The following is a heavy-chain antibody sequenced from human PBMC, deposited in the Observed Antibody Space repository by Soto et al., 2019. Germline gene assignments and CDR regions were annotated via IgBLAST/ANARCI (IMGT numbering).Heavy chain of an antibody. V-gene: IGHV4-34*01. CDR2: ISQTGRT. Sequence: KASETLSLTCAVSGGSFSGYFCNWIRQTPGKGLEWIGEISQTGRTNYNPSLKTRVTISVDTSKTQFSLNVTSVTDADSGVYYCARGYGYFRQWGQGALVTVSS. D-gene: IGHD3-22*01. CDR3: ARGYGYFRQ. CDR1: GGSFSGYF. J-gene: IGHJ4*02.